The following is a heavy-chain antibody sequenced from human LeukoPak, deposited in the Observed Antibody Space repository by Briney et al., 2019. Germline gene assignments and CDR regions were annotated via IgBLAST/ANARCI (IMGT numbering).Heavy chain of an antibody. CDR2: IHYSGSP. D-gene: IGHD1-20*01. Sequence: PSETLSLTCTVSGASVSSYYWSWIRQPPGKGLEYIGQIHYSGSPNYNPSLESRITISVDSSKNQFSLKVRSVTAADTAVYYCAKFGVNFNLEVWGQGTTVTVSS. V-gene: IGHV4-59*02. J-gene: IGHJ6*02. CDR3: AKFGVNFNLEV. CDR1: GASVSSYY.